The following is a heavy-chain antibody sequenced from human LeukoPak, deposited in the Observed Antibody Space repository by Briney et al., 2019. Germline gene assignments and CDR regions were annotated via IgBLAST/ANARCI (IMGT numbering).Heavy chain of an antibody. CDR1: GGSISSYY. Sequence: PSETLSLTCTVSGGSISSYYWSWIRQPPGKGLEWIGYIYYSGSTNYNPSLKSRVTISVDTSKNQFSLKLSSVTAADTAVYYCARGPQTWFGPQGPGTLVTVSS. CDR3: ARGPQTWFGP. J-gene: IGHJ5*02. CDR2: IYYSGST. V-gene: IGHV4-59*01.